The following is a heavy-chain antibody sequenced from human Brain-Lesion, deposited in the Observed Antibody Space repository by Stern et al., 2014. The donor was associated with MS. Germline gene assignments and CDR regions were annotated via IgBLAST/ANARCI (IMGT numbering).Heavy chain of an antibody. J-gene: IGHJ4*02. Sequence: QVQLQESGPGLVKPSGTLSLTCAVSGGSISSGNWWSWVRQSPGKRLEWIGEMYHSGITNYNPSLESRVSISIEKSKNQFSLKVYSLTAADTAVYYCASNRGSGSFFDSWGQGSLVTVSS. CDR3: ASNRGSGSFFDS. V-gene: IGHV4-4*02. D-gene: IGHD1-26*01. CDR1: GGSISSGNW. CDR2: MYHSGIT.